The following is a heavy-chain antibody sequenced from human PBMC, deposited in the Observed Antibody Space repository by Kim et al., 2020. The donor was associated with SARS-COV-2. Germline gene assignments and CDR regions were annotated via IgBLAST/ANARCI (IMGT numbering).Heavy chain of an antibody. V-gene: IGHV1-3*01. CDR3: ARESPYYYDSPRLPDY. J-gene: IGHJ4*02. D-gene: IGHD3-22*01. Sequence: ASVKVSCKASGYTFTSYAMHWVRQAPGQRLEWMGWINAGNGNTKYSQKFQGRVTISRDTSASTAYMELSSLRSEDTAVYYCARESPYYYDSPRLPDYWGQGTLVTVSS. CDR1: GYTFTSYA. CDR2: INAGNGNT.